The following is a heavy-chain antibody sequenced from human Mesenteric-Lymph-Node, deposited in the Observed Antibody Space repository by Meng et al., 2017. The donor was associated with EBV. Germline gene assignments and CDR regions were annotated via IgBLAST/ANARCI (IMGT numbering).Heavy chain of an antibody. CDR1: GYTFTNYA. Sequence: QVHLVQSGAEVKEPGASVRISCKASGYTFTNYALEWVRQAPGQRLEWMGWINVGNGNTKYSQKFQGRVTISRDTSAKTAYVEVSSLRSDDTAVYYCARIRGIDSSTNYWGQGTLVTVSS. J-gene: IGHJ4*02. CDR3: ARIRGIDSSTNY. D-gene: IGHD2-2*01. V-gene: IGHV1-3*01. CDR2: INVGNGNT.